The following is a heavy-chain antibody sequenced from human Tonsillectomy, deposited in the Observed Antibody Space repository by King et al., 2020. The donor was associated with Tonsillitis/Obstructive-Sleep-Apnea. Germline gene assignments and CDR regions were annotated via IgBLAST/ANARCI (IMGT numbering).Heavy chain of an antibody. CDR2: ISGSGGST. Sequence: VQLVESGGGLVQPGGSLRLSCAASGFTFSSYAMSWVRQAPGKGLEWVSAISGSGGSTYDADAVKGRFTISRDNSKKTLYLQMNSLRAEDTALYYCAKDSIAVAGTTTEYFQHWGQGTLVTVSS. D-gene: IGHD6-19*01. V-gene: IGHV3-23*04. CDR3: AKDSIAVAGTTTEYFQH. CDR1: GFTFSSYA. J-gene: IGHJ1*01.